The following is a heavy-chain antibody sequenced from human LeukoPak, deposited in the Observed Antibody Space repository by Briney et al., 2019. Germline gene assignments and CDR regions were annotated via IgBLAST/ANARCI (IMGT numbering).Heavy chain of an antibody. Sequence: GGSLRLSCAASGFTFSSYAMSWVRQAPGKGVEYVSGISSNGGSTYYADSVKGRFTISRDNSKNTLYLQMSSLRAEDTAVYYCVKERSSGWYHFDYWGQGTLVTVSS. CDR2: ISSNGGST. V-gene: IGHV3-64D*06. CDR1: GFTFSSYA. CDR3: VKERSSGWYHFDY. D-gene: IGHD6-19*01. J-gene: IGHJ4*02.